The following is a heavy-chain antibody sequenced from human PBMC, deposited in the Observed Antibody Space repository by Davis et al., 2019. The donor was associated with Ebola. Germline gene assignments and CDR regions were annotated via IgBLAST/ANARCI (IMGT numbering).Heavy chain of an antibody. CDR2: VKGRGLT. J-gene: IGHJ5*02. CDR3: ARDLVSSNSDA. D-gene: IGHD6-6*01. V-gene: IGHV4-4*08. Sequence: PGGSLRLSCTVSGGSFSRYYWGWTRQAPGKGLEWIGNVKGRGLTNYNPSLKSRAFVSMDKSRNQFSLTLTSVTAADTAIYYCARDLVSSNSDAWGRGILVTVSS. CDR1: GGSFSRYY.